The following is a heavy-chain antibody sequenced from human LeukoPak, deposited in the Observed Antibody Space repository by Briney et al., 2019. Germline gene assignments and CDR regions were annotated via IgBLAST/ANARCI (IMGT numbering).Heavy chain of an antibody. Sequence: GGSLRLSCAASGFTFSSYGMHWVRQAPGKGLEWVAFIRYDGSDKYYADSVKGRFTISRDNSKNTLNLQMNSLRAEDTAVYYCAKDDHGGSGWRDYFDYWGQGTLVTVSS. CDR3: AKDDHGGSGWRDYFDY. V-gene: IGHV3-30*02. CDR1: GFTFSSYG. CDR2: IRYDGSDK. D-gene: IGHD6-19*01. J-gene: IGHJ4*02.